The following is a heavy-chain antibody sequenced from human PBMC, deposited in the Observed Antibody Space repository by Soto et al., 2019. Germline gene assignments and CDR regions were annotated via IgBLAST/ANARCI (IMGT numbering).Heavy chain of an antibody. CDR3: ARHDGSRSTDY. Sequence: QVQLQVWGTGLVKPSGTLSLTCTVSGGSISSDYWNWIRQPQGKGLEWTGYIHSGSTTYSASLRSRVTISVDTSKNQFSLKLSSVTAADTAVYFCARHDGSRSTDYWGQGTLVTVSS. J-gene: IGHJ4*02. CDR2: IHSGST. CDR1: GGSISSDY. V-gene: IGHV4-59*08. D-gene: IGHD3-10*01.